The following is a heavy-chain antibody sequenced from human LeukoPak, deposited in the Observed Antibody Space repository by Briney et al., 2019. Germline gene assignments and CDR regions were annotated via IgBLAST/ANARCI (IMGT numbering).Heavy chain of an antibody. Sequence: ASVKVSCKASGYTFTEYVVHWVRQAPGQRPEWMGWINAGNGDTKYSQNFQDRVTITRDTSANTAYMELSSLTSEDTALYYCARDDCGDTCYPGGYWGKGTLVTVSS. CDR1: GYTFTEYV. CDR2: INAGNGDT. V-gene: IGHV1-3*01. J-gene: IGHJ4*02. D-gene: IGHD2-21*01. CDR3: ARDDCGDTCYPGGY.